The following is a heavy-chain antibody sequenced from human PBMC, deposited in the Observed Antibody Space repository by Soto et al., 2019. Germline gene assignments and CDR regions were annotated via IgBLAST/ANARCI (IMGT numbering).Heavy chain of an antibody. J-gene: IGHJ5*02. CDR2: IWYDGSNK. Sequence: PGGSLRLSCTASGFNFGSYGMHWVRQAPGKGLEWVAVIWYDGSNKYYADSVKGRFTISRDNSKNTLYLQMNSLRAEDTAVYYCARDSTDDRVVVVPAAIAGFDPWGQGTLVTVSS. CDR1: GFNFGSYG. CDR3: ARDSTDDRVVVVPAAIAGFDP. V-gene: IGHV3-33*01. D-gene: IGHD2-2*01.